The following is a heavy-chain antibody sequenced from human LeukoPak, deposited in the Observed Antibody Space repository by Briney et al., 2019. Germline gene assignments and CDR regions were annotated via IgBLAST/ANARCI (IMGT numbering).Heavy chain of an antibody. CDR1: GGSISSYY. CDR3: ARGYRWGWEAFDI. D-gene: IGHD7-27*01. Sequence: MSSETLSLTCTVSGGSISSYYWSWIRQPPGKGLEWIGYIYYSGSTNYNPSLKSRVTISVDTSKNQFSLKLSSVTAADTAVYYCARGYRWGWEAFDIWGQGTMVTVSS. J-gene: IGHJ3*02. CDR2: IYYSGST. V-gene: IGHV4-59*01.